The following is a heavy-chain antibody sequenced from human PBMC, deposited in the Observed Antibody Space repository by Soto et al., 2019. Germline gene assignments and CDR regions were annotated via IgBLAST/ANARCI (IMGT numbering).Heavy chain of an antibody. Sequence: EVQLVESGGGLVQHGRSLRLSCAASGFTFDDYAMHWVRQPPGKGLEWVSGITWNSGSKDYADSVKGRFTISRDNRKNSLYLQMNSLRGKDTALYYCTTSYPNDDSRVVAYWGQGTLVTVSS. CDR3: TTSYPNDDSRVVAY. J-gene: IGHJ4*02. CDR2: ITWNSGSK. D-gene: IGHD1-1*01. V-gene: IGHV3-9*01. CDR1: GFTFDDYA.